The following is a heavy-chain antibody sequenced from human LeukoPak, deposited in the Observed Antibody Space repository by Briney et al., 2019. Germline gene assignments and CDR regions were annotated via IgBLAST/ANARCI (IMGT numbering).Heavy chain of an antibody. Sequence: GGSLRLSCAASGFTFSNYAMSWVRQAPGKGLEWVSGISGSGGDTYYADSVKGRLTVSRDNSKNTLYLQMNSLRAEDTAVYYCAKDTQTTVTPLAAFDTWGQGTMVTVSS. J-gene: IGHJ3*02. D-gene: IGHD4-17*01. CDR3: AKDTQTTVTPLAAFDT. CDR1: GFTFSNYA. V-gene: IGHV3-23*01. CDR2: ISGSGGDT.